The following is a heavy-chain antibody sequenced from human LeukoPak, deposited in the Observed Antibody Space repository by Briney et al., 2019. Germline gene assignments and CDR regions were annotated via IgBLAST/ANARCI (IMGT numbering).Heavy chain of an antibody. CDR1: GFTFSIYW. D-gene: IGHD3-22*01. J-gene: IGHJ4*02. CDR2: IKQDGSEK. V-gene: IGHV3-7*01. Sequence: PGGSLRLSCAASGFTFSIYWMSWVRQAPGKGLEWVANIKQDGSEKYYVDSVKGRFTISRDNAKNSLYLQMSSLRAEDTAVYYCARDRPRPYYYDSSGVLYYLDNWGQGTLVTVSS. CDR3: ARDRPRPYYYDSSGVLYYLDN.